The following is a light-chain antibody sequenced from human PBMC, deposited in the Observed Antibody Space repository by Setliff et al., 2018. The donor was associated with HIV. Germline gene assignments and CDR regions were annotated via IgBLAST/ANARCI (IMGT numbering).Light chain of an antibody. CDR2: QAT. J-gene: IGLJ1*01. V-gene: IGLV2-23*01. CDR1: SSDIGRYNL. CDR3: CSNTGSNTYV. Sequence: QSALAQPASVSGSPGQSITISCTGTSSDIGRYNLVSWYQQYPGKATKLMIYQATKRPSGVSNRFSGSKSGNTASLTNSGLQAEDEADYYCCSNTGSNTYVFGSGTNVTVL.